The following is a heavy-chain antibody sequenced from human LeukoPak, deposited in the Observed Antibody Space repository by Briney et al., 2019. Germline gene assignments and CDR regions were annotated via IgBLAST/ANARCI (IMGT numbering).Heavy chain of an antibody. Sequence: ASVKVSCKASRYTFTSYYMHWVRQAPRQGLEWMGWISPNSGGTNYAQKFQGRVTMPTDTSASTAYMEPKSLRYDDTAVYYCEIEYSSSWYFDHWGQGTQVTVSS. CDR3: EIEYSSSWYFDH. D-gene: IGHD6-13*01. CDR2: ISPNSGGT. CDR1: RYTFTSYY. J-gene: IGHJ4*02. V-gene: IGHV1-2*02.